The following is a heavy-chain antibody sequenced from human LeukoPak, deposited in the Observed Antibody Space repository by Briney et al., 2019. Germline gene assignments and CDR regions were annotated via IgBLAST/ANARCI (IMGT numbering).Heavy chain of an antibody. Sequence: GESLKISCKGSGYNFTSYWIGWVRQLPGKGLDWMGIIYPGDSDTRYSPSFQGQVTISADKSISTAYLQSSSLKASDTALYYCARSIAVTDFDYWGQGTLVTVSS. CDR2: IYPGDSDT. J-gene: IGHJ4*02. CDR3: ARSIAVTDFDY. CDR1: GYNFTSYW. V-gene: IGHV5-51*01. D-gene: IGHD6-19*01.